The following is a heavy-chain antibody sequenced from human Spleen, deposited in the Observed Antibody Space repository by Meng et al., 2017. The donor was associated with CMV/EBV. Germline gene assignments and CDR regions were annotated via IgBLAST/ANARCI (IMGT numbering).Heavy chain of an antibody. J-gene: IGHJ4*02. CDR1: GFTVSANY. D-gene: IGHD6-19*01. Sequence: GEALKISCAASGFTVSANYMSWVRQAPGKGLEWVSVIYSSGTTYYADFVKGRFTISRDNSKNTLYLQMNSLKTEDTAVYYCTTDEEAVAELDYWGQGTLVTVSS. V-gene: IGHV3-53*01. CDR3: TTDEEAVAELDY. CDR2: IYSSGTT.